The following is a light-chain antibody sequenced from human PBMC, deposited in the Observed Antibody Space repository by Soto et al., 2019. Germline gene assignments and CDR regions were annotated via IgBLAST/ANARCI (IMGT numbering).Light chain of an antibody. CDR2: VAS. Sequence: EIVLTQSPGTLSLSPGERATLSCRASQSVSSTYLAWYQQKPGQAPRLLIYVASSRATGIPDRFSGSGSGTDFTLTISSLEPDDFAVYYCQQFGSSPAYTFGQGTKLEIK. J-gene: IGKJ2*01. CDR3: QQFGSSPAYT. CDR1: QSVSSTY. V-gene: IGKV3-20*01.